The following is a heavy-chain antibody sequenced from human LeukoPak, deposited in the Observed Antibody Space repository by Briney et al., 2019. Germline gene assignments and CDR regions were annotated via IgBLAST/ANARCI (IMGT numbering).Heavy chain of an antibody. CDR3: ARDTNGVDV. Sequence: SETLSLTCTVSDGSVSRGSYYWSWIRQSPGKGLEWIGHIFYTGSTNYSPSLKSRVTISIDTSKNQFSLKLSSVTAADTAVYYCARDTNGVDVWGQGTTVTVSS. V-gene: IGHV4-61*01. D-gene: IGHD1-1*01. J-gene: IGHJ6*02. CDR2: IFYTGST. CDR1: DGSVSRGSYY.